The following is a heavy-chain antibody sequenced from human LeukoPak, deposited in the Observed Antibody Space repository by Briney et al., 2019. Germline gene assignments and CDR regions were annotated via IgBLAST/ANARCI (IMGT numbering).Heavy chain of an antibody. Sequence: GASVKVSCKASGYTFTGYYMHWVRQAPGQGLEWMGWINPNSGGTNYAQKFQGRVTMTRDTSISTAYMELSRLRSDDTAVYYCARDGEMIRYFDWLLSYMDVWGKGTTVTVSS. CDR2: INPNSGGT. J-gene: IGHJ6*03. CDR3: ARDGEMIRYFDWLLSYMDV. CDR1: GYTFTGYY. V-gene: IGHV1-2*02. D-gene: IGHD3-9*01.